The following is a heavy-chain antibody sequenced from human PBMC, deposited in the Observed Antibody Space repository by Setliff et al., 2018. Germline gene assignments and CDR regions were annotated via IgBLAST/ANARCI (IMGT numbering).Heavy chain of an antibody. Sequence: SETLSLTCTVSGDSISSYYWSWIRQPAGKGLEWIGRIYSSGSINFNPSLKSRVTMSMDTSKNQFSLKLSSVTAADTAIYYCARGKLRLGQLSLFYGFDIWGQGTMVTV. J-gene: IGHJ3*02. D-gene: IGHD3-16*02. CDR2: IYSSGSI. CDR3: ARGKLRLGQLSLFYGFDI. CDR1: GDSISSYY. V-gene: IGHV4-4*07.